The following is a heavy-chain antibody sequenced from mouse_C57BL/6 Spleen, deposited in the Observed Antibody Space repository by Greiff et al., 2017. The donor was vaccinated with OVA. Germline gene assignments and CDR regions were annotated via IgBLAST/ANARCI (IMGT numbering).Heavy chain of an antibody. D-gene: IGHD2-3*01. CDR1: GYTFTDYE. Sequence: VQLQQSGAELVRPGASVTLSCKASGYTFTDYEMHWVKQTPVHGLEWIGAIDPETGGTAYNQKFKGKAILTADKSSSTAYMELRSVTSEDSAIYYCTRGDDGYSPWFAYWGQGTLVTVSA. CDR2: IDPETGGT. V-gene: IGHV1-15*01. J-gene: IGHJ3*01. CDR3: TRGDDGYSPWFAY.